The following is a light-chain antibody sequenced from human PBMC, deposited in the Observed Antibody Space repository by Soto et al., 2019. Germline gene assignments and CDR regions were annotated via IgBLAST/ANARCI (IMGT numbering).Light chain of an antibody. CDR2: EAS. J-gene: IGKJ1*01. CDR3: QQFDSAPQT. CDR1: QGIRHY. Sequence: DIQMTQSPSSLSASVGDRVTITCRASQGIRHYLAWYQQKPGKVPKLLIYEASNLQSGVPSRFRGSGSGTLFTLTISSLQPEDVATYYCQQFDSAPQTFGQGTKVEIK. V-gene: IGKV1-27*01.